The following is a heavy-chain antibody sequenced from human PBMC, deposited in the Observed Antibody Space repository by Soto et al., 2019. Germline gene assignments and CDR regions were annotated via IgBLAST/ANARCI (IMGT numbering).Heavy chain of an antibody. D-gene: IGHD1-7*01. CDR3: ARDNGNYDFDL. V-gene: IGHV4-59*01. Sequence: SETLSLTCDVSGVYIRGFYWTWIRQSPGQGLEWIGYVYYSGSTSYNPSLESRVTISLDTSKSQFSLKLSSVTAADTAFYYCARDNGNYDFDLWGQGTLVTVSS. J-gene: IGHJ4*02. CDR2: VYYSGST. CDR1: GVYIRGFY.